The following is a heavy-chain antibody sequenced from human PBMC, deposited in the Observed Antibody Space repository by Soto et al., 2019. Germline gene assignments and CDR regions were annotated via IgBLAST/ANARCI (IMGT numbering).Heavy chain of an antibody. CDR2: IYSGGTT. V-gene: IGHV3-53*02. Sequence: EVQLVETGGGLIQPGGSLRLSCAASGITVSTNYMSWVRQAPGKGLEWVSVIYSGGTTYYADSVKGRFTISRDTSENTLYLQMNSLRAEDTAVYYCARGLYDSGSFYFDFWGQGTLVTVSS. D-gene: IGHD3-10*01. CDR1: GITVSTNY. CDR3: ARGLYDSGSFYFDF. J-gene: IGHJ4*02.